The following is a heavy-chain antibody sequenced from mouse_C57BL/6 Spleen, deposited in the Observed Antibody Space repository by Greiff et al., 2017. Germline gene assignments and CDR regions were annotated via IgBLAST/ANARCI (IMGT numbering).Heavy chain of an antibody. Sequence: VKLMESGPELVKPGASVKISCKASGYAFSSSWMNWVKQRPGKGLEWIGRIYPGDGDTNYNGKFKGKATLTADKSSSTAYMQLSSLTSEDSAVXFCASGIYYYGSSYEWYFDVWGTGTTVTVSS. CDR2: IYPGDGDT. V-gene: IGHV1-82*01. CDR3: ASGIYYYGSSYEWYFDV. J-gene: IGHJ1*03. CDR1: GYAFSSSW. D-gene: IGHD1-1*01.